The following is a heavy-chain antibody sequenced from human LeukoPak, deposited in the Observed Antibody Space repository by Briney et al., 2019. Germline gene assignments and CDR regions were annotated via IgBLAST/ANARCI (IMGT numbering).Heavy chain of an antibody. J-gene: IGHJ4*02. D-gene: IGHD3-3*01. Sequence: SVKVSCKASGGTFSSYAISWVRQAPGQGLEWMGGIIPIFGTANYAQKFQGRVTITADESTSTAYMELSSLRSEDTAVYYCARNPGGYNFWSGSPFFDYWGQGTLVTVSS. V-gene: IGHV1-69*13. CDR1: GGTFSSYA. CDR3: ARNPGGYNFWSGSPFFDY. CDR2: IIPIFGTA.